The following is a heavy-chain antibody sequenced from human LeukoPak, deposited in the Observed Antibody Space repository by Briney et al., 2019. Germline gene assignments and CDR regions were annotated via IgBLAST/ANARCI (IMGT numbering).Heavy chain of an antibody. V-gene: IGHV4-34*01. Sequence: PSETLSLTCAVYGGSFSGYYWSWIRQPPGKGLEWIGEINHSGSTNYNASLKSRVTISVDTSKNQFSLKLSSVTAADTAVYYCARAPYYYGSGSYYVNWFDPWGQGTLVTVSS. CDR2: INHSGST. D-gene: IGHD3-10*01. CDR1: GGSFSGYY. CDR3: ARAPYYYGSGSYYVNWFDP. J-gene: IGHJ5*02.